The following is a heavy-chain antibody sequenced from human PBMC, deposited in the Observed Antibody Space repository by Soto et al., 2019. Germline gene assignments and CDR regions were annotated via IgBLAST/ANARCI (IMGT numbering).Heavy chain of an antibody. D-gene: IGHD2-15*01. J-gene: IGHJ5*02. V-gene: IGHV3-11*06. Sequence: GGSLRLSCAGSGFTFGDSYMSWIRQAPGKGLEWLSYISPGSRYPAYADSVKGRFTISRDNAKRSLYLQMVSLTAEDTAIYYCVRGGGGGLFDPWGQGTMVTVSS. CDR3: VRGGGGGLFDP. CDR1: GFTFGDSY. CDR2: ISPGSRYP.